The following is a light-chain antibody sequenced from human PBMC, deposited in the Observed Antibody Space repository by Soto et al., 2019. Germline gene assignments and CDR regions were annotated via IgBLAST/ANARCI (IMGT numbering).Light chain of an antibody. CDR2: AAS. CDR3: QQYGSSVRT. CDR1: QSVNSNY. Sequence: EIVLTQSPGTLSLSQGERATLSCRAGQSVNSNYLAWYQQRPGQAPRLLIYAASNRVTGIPDRFSGSGSGTDFTLTISRLEPEDFAVYYCQQYGSSVRTFGQGTKVELK. V-gene: IGKV3-20*01. J-gene: IGKJ1*01.